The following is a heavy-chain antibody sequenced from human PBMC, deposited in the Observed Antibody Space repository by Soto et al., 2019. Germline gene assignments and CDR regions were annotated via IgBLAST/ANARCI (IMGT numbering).Heavy chain of an antibody. CDR2: INHRRDT. CDR3: AGGLTGKPWTL. D-gene: IGHD7-27*01. V-gene: IGHV4-34*01. CDR1: GGSFSGYS. Sequence: SSETLSLTCAVYGGSFSGYSWSWIRQPPGTGLEWIGEINHRRDTNYNPSLKSRVTISVDTSKNQFSLRLSSVTAADTAVYYCAGGLTGKPWTLWSQGTLVTVSS. J-gene: IGHJ4*02.